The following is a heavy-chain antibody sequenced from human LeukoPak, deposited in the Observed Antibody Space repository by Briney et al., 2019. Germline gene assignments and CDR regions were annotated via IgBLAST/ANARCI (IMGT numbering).Heavy chain of an antibody. D-gene: IGHD1-26*01. CDR2: IKKDGSEK. CDR3: ASGAQSDY. CDR1: GFTFSIYW. J-gene: IGHJ4*02. Sequence: GGSLRLSCAGSGFTFSIYWMSWVRQAPGKGLEWVANIKKDGSEKYHADSVKGRFTISRDNAKNSLYLQMNSLRAEDTALYYCASGAQSDYWGQGTLVTVSS. V-gene: IGHV3-7*02.